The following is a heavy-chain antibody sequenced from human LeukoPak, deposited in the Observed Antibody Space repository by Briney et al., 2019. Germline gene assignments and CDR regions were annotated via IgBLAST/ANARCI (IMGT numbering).Heavy chain of an antibody. V-gene: IGHV3-13*01. CDR2: IGTAGDT. CDR3: ARASSASLYYYGMDV. J-gene: IGHJ6*02. Sequence: PGGSRRLSCEASGFTFSGYARPWVGQATGKGLEWVSAIGTAGDTYYPGSVKGRFTISRENAKNSLYLQMNSLRAGDTAVYYCARASSASLYYYGMDVWGQGTTVTVSS. CDR1: GFTFSGYA.